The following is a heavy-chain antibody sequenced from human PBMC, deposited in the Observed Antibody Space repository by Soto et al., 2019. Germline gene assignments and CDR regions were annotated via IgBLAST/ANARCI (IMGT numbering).Heavy chain of an antibody. CDR2: IIPILGIT. V-gene: IGHV1-69*02. Sequence: QVHLVQSGAEMTKPGSSVNVSCKASGGTFSSYTITWVRQAPGQGLEWMGWIIPILGITNYAPKFQGRVTSNAYKSTSTAYMELRRLRSEDTAISYCATTWNRGYSGYDCRRHWFFDLWGRGTLVTVSS. J-gene: IGHJ2*01. CDR1: GGTFSSYT. CDR3: ATTWNRGYSGYDCRRHWFFDL. D-gene: IGHD5-12*01.